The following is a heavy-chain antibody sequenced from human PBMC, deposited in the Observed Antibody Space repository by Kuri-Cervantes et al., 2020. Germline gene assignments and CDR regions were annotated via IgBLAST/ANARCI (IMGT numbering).Heavy chain of an antibody. J-gene: IGHJ4*02. CDR3: AGGQWLDAPFDY. D-gene: IGHD6-19*01. CDR1: GFTFRNYA. V-gene: IGHV3-7*01. Sequence: GGSLRLSCAASGFTFRNYAVSWVRQAPGKGLEWVANIKQDGSEKYYVDSVKGRFTISRDDAKNSLYLQMNSLRAEDTAVYYCAGGQWLDAPFDYWGQGTLVTVSS. CDR2: IKQDGSEK.